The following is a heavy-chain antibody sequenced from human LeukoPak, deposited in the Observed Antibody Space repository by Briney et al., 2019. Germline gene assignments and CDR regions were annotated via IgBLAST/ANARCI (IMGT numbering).Heavy chain of an antibody. D-gene: IGHD6-19*01. CDR3: ARRSIAVAGIDH. V-gene: IGHV5-51*01. CDR1: GYIITSYW. Sequence: GAFLKISCKGSGYIITSYWIGCGRQMPGEGLEGMGIIYPGDSDTRYSPSFQGQVTISADKSISTAYLQWSSLKASDTAMYYCARRSIAVAGIDHWGRGTLVTVSS. CDR2: IYPGDSDT. J-gene: IGHJ5*02.